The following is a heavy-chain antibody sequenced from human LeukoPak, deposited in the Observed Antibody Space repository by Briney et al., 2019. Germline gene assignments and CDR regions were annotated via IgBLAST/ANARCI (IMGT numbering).Heavy chain of an antibody. J-gene: IGHJ6*03. V-gene: IGHV4-38-2*01. CDR3: ARGPLYCSSTSCYEYYYYYYMDV. CDR1: RYSISSGYY. Sequence: PSETLSLTCAVSRYSISSGYYWAWIRQPPGKGLEWIGSIYHSGSTYYNPSLKSRVTISVDTSKNQFSLKLSSVTAADTAVYYCARGPLYCSSTSCYEYYYYYYMDVWGKGTTVTVSS. D-gene: IGHD2-2*01. CDR2: IYHSGST.